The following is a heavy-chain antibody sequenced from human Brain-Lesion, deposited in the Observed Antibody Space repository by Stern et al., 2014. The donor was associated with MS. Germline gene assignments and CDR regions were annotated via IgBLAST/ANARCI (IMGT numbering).Heavy chain of an antibody. CDR1: GFIFSDYY. CDR3: ARGPRRYYGSESPNTYYYGMDV. CDR2: IGRSGASL. D-gene: IGHD3-10*01. J-gene: IGHJ6*02. Sequence: QVQLVESGGGLVKPGGSLRLSCAASGFIFSDYYMSWIRQAPGKGLEWVSYIGRSGASLYYAHSVKGRFTISRDNAKNSLYLQMNSLRAEDTAVYYCARGPRRYYGSESPNTYYYGMDVWGQGTTVTVSS. V-gene: IGHV3-11*01.